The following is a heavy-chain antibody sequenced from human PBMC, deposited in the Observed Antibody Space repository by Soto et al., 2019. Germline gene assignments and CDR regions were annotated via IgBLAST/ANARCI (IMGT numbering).Heavy chain of an antibody. V-gene: IGHV5-51*01. CDR1: GYSFTSYW. Sequence: PGESLKISCKGSGYSFTSYWIGWVRQMPGKGLEWMGIIYPGDSDTRYSPSFQGQVTISADKSVSTPYLQWSSLKASDTAMYYCASGAGYSSSWYLIWGQGTLVTVSA. D-gene: IGHD6-13*01. CDR2: IYPGDSDT. J-gene: IGHJ4*02. CDR3: ASGAGYSSSWYLI.